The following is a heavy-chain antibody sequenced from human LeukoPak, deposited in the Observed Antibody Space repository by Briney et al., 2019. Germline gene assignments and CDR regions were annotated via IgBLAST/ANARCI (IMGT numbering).Heavy chain of an antibody. J-gene: IGHJ5*02. CDR2: ITSDGGRT. D-gene: IGHD6-6*01. CDR1: GFTFSSYP. CDR3: AREYSSSYWFDP. Sequence: PGGSLRLSCAASGFTFSSYPMHWVRQAPGERLEYVSAITSDGGRTFYANSVKGRFTISRDNSKSTPYLHMGSLRAEDMAVYYCAREYSSSYWFDPWGQGTLVTVSS. V-gene: IGHV3-64*01.